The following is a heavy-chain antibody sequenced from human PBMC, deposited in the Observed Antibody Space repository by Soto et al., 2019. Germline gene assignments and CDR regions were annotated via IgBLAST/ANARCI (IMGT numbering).Heavy chain of an antibody. CDR1: GGSLSSRGYY. D-gene: IGHD3-16*02. Sequence: SETLSLTCTVSGGSLSSRGYYWGWIRQHPGQGLEWIGYIYYSGSTYYNPSLRSRVTMSVDKSKNQFSLKLSSVTAADTAVYYCERDRELITYAGIIVRAFAYWGQGNLVTASS. CDR3: ERDRELITYAGIIVRAFAY. V-gene: IGHV4-31*03. J-gene: IGHJ4*02. CDR2: IYYSGST.